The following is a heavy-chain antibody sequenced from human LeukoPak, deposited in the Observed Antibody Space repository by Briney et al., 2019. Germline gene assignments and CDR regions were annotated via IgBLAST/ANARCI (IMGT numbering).Heavy chain of an antibody. D-gene: IGHD3-16*01. J-gene: IGHJ4*02. V-gene: IGHV3-23*01. Sequence: GRSLRLSCAASGFTFSSYAMSWVRQAPGKGLEWVSAISGSGGSTYYADSVKGRFTISRDNSKNTLYLQLSSLRVEDTAVYYCARGSMHVYHLYTDYWGQGTLVTVSS. CDR1: GFTFSSYA. CDR2: ISGSGGST. CDR3: ARGSMHVYHLYTDY.